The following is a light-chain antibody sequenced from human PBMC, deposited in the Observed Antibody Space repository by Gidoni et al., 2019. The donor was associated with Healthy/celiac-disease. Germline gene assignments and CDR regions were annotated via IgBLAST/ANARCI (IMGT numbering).Light chain of an antibody. J-gene: IGKJ4*01. Sequence: VMTQSPDSLAVSLGERATINCKSSQSVLYSSNNKNYLAWYQQKPRQPPKLLIYWASTRESGVPDRFSGSGSGTDFTLTISSLQAEDGAVYYCQQYYSTPLTFGGGTKVEIK. CDR3: QQYYSTPLT. V-gene: IGKV4-1*01. CDR1: QSVLYSSNNKNY. CDR2: WAS.